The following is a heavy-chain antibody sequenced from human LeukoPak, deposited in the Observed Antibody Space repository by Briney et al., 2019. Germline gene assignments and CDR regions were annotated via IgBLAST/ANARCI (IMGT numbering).Heavy chain of an antibody. CDR1: GGSFSGYY. CDR2: IYYSGST. CDR3: ARVHPLDYSNYYGMDV. J-gene: IGHJ6*02. V-gene: IGHV4-59*01. Sequence: SETLSLTCAVYGGSFSGYYWSWIRQPPGKGLEWIGYIYYSGSTNYNPSLKSRVTISVDTSKNQFSLKLSSVTAADTAVYYCARVHPLDYSNYYGMDVWGQGTTVTVSS. D-gene: IGHD4-11*01.